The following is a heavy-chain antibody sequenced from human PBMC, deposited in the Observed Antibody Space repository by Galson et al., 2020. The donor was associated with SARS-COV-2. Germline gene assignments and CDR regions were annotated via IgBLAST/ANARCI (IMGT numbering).Heavy chain of an antibody. V-gene: IGHV3-13*01. CDR3: ARARPYYYGSGSFSYFDY. CDR2: IDIDGDT. D-gene: IGHD3-10*01. J-gene: IGHJ4*02. Sequence: ESLKISCAASGFTFDNYDMHWVRQATGKGLEWVSVIDIDGDTYYPDSVKGRFTISRESATNSLYLQMNSLRAGDTAVYYCARARPYYYGSGSFSYFDYWGQGTLVTVSS. CDR1: GFTFDNYD.